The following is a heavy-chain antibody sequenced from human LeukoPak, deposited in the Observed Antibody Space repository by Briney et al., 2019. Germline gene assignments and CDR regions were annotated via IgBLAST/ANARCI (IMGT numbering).Heavy chain of an antibody. J-gene: IGHJ3*02. V-gene: IGHV3-48*02. CDR3: ARPRGSYYRDAFDI. CDR1: GFTFNSFG. Sequence: GGSLRLSCAASGFTFNSFGMHWVRQAPGKGLEWVSYITGSSSTIYYADSVKGRFTISRDNAKNSLYLQMNSLRDEDTAVYYCARPRGSYYRDAFDIWGQGTVVTVSS. CDR2: ITGSSSTI. D-gene: IGHD1-26*01.